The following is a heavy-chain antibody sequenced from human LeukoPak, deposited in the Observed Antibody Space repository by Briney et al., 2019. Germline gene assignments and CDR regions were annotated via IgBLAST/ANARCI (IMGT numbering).Heavy chain of an antibody. V-gene: IGHV3-23*01. CDR2: ISGSGSST. CDR1: GFAFSSYA. Sequence: GGSLRLSCAASGFAFSSYAMSWVRQAPGKGLEWVSAISGSGSSTYYADSVKGRFTISRDNSKNTLYLQMNSLRAEDTAVYYCAKDRGSNVVVVAATNDAFDIWGQGTMVTVSS. D-gene: IGHD2-15*01. J-gene: IGHJ3*02. CDR3: AKDRGSNVVVVAATNDAFDI.